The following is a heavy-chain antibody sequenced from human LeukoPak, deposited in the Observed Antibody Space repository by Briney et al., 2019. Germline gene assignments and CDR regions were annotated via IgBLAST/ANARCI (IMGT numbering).Heavy chain of an antibody. CDR2: IIHSGNT. J-gene: IGHJ4*02. Sequence: PSETLSLTCAVSGGSISRSNRWTWVRQSPGKGLEWIGDIIHSGNTNYNPSLWSRLTISLDKSRNQFSLKLSSVTAADTAVYYCTGYNIPYTFEFWGQGTLVTVSS. V-gene: IGHV4-4*02. CDR3: TGYNIPYTFEF. CDR1: GGSISRSNR. D-gene: IGHD1-14*01.